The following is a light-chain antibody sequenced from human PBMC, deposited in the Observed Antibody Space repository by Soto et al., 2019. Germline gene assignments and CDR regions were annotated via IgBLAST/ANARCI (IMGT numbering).Light chain of an antibody. CDR1: QSVSSN. CDR2: GAS. CDR3: QHYNERPLT. J-gene: IGKJ1*01. Sequence: EIVMTQSPATLSLSPGERATLSCRASQSVSSNLAWYQQKPGLTPRLLIYGASTRATDIPVRFSGSGSGTEFTLTITSLQSEDFAVYYCQHYNERPLTFGQGTKVEIK. V-gene: IGKV3-15*01.